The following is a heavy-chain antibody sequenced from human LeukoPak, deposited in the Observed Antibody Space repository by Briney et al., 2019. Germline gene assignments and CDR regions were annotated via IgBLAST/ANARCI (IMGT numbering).Heavy chain of an antibody. V-gene: IGHV3-7*01. J-gene: IGHJ4*02. CDR3: ARVTGYSSIPGGLDY. D-gene: IGHD6-13*01. Sequence: PGGSLRLSCAASGFTFSSYWMSWVRQAPGKGLEWVANIKQDGSEKYYVDSVKGRFTISRDNAKNSLYLQMNSLRAEDTAVYYCARVTGYSSIPGGLDYWGQGTLVTVSS. CDR1: GFTFSSYW. CDR2: IKQDGSEK.